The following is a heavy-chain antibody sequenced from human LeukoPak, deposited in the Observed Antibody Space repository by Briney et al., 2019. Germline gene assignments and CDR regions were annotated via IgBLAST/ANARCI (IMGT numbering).Heavy chain of an antibody. CDR1: GFTFDDYA. CDR3: AKGIAHAFDI. CDR2: ISWNSGSI. V-gene: IGHV3-9*01. Sequence: QTGGTLRLSCAASGFTFDDYAMHWVRQAPGKGLEWVSGISWNSGSIGYADSVKGRFTISRDNAKNSLYLQMNSLRAEDTALYYCAKGIAHAFDIWGQGTMVTVSS. J-gene: IGHJ3*02.